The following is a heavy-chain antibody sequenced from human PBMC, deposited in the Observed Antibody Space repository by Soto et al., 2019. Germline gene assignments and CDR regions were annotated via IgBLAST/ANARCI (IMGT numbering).Heavy chain of an antibody. CDR3: ARTVAVPADFDY. V-gene: IGHV1-3*01. D-gene: IGHD6-19*01. Sequence: ASVKVSCKASGYTFTGYAMHWVRQAPGQRLEWMGWINAGNGNTKYSQKFQGRVTITRDTSASTAYMELSSLRSEDTALYYCARTVAVPADFDYWGQGTLVTVSS. CDR2: INAGNGNT. CDR1: GYTFTGYA. J-gene: IGHJ4*02.